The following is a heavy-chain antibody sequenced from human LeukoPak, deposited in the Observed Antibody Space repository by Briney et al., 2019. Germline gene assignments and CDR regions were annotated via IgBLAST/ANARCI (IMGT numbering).Heavy chain of an antibody. CDR3: ARAVGPFDY. Sequence: GGSLRLSCAASGFTFSVYGMHWVRQAPGKGLQWVAVIWHDGSNKYYADSVKGRFTISRDNSENTLYLQMNSLRAEDTAVYYCARAVGPFDYWGQGSLVTVSS. J-gene: IGHJ4*02. CDR2: IWHDGSNK. CDR1: GFTFSVYG. V-gene: IGHV3-33*01.